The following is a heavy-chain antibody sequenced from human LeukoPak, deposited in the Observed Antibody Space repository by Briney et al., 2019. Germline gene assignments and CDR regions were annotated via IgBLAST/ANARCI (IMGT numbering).Heavy chain of an antibody. CDR3: ARQTAAGAFDI. D-gene: IGHD6-13*01. V-gene: IGHV3-30*04. J-gene: IGHJ3*02. CDR2: ISYDGSNK. Sequence: PGRSRRLSCAASGFTFSSYAMHWVRQAPGKGLEWVAVISYDGSNKYYADSVKGRFTISRDNSKNTLYLQMNSLRAEDTAVYYCARQTAAGAFDIWGQGTLVTVSA. CDR1: GFTFSSYA.